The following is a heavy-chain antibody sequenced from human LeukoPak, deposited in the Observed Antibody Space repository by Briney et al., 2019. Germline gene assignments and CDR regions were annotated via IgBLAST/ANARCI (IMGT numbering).Heavy chain of an antibody. D-gene: IGHD4-17*01. CDR2: ITDSGRKT. Sequence: GGSLRLSCAASGFTFSSYAMNWVRQASGKGLEWVSGITDSGRKTYYADSVKGRFSISRDNSKNTVYLQMSDLRAEDTAVYYCAKITKATTPNYWGQGTLVTVSS. CDR3: AKITKATTPNY. J-gene: IGHJ4*02. V-gene: IGHV3-23*01. CDR1: GFTFSSYA.